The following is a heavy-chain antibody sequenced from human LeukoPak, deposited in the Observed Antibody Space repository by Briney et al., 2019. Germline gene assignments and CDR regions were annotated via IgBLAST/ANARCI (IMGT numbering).Heavy chain of an antibody. CDR2: ISSSSSYI. CDR3: ARGKLRYFDWLVFDY. Sequence: GGSLRLSCAASGFTFSSYSMNWVRQAPGKGLEWVSSISSSSSYIYYADSVKGRFTISRDNAKNSLYLQMNSLRAEETAVYYCARGKLRYFDWLVFDYWGQGTLVTVSS. CDR1: GFTFSSYS. J-gene: IGHJ4*02. D-gene: IGHD3-9*01. V-gene: IGHV3-21*01.